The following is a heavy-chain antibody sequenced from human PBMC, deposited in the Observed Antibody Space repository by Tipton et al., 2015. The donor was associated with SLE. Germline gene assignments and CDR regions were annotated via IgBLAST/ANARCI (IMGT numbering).Heavy chain of an antibody. Sequence: TLSLTCAVYGGSFSGYYWSWIRQPPGKGLEWIGEINHSGSTNYNPSLKSRVTISVDTSKNQFSLKLSSVTAADTAVYYCARRNEYSSSEYWGQGTLVTVSS. D-gene: IGHD6-6*01. CDR3: ARRNEYSSSEY. CDR1: GGSFSGYY. J-gene: IGHJ4*02. V-gene: IGHV4-34*01. CDR2: INHSGST.